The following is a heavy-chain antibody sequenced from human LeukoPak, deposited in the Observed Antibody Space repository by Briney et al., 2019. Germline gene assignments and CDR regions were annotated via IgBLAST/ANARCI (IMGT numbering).Heavy chain of an antibody. CDR1: GFTFSAYS. Sequence: GGSLRLSCEASGFTFSAYSMNWVRQAPGKGLEWVSYISLSSSTIYYADSVKGRFTISRDNAKNSLYLQKNSLRDEDTAVYYCAAPTSYYSFDYWGQGTLVTVSS. D-gene: IGHD2-21*01. V-gene: IGHV3-48*02. J-gene: IGHJ4*02. CDR2: ISLSSSTI. CDR3: AAPTSYYSFDY.